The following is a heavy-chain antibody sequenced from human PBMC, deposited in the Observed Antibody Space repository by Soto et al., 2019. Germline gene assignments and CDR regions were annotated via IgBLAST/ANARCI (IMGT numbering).Heavy chain of an antibody. J-gene: IGHJ4*02. CDR1: GFTFSSYA. V-gene: IGHV3-23*01. CDR3: AKGTYYYGSAPYYFDY. Sequence: GGSLRLSCAASGFTFSSYAMSWVRQAPGKGLEWVSGISDSGGSTYYADSVKGRFTISRDNSKNTLYLQMNSLRAEGTAVYYCAKGTYYYGSAPYYFDYWGQGTLVTVSS. CDR2: ISDSGGST. D-gene: IGHD3-10*01.